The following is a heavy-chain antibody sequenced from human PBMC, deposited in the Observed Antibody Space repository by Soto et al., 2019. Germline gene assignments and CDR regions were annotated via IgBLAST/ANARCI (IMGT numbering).Heavy chain of an antibody. J-gene: IGHJ5*02. V-gene: IGHV3-30-3*01. D-gene: IGHD6-19*01. CDR3: ARESSSGWHDWFDP. Sequence: QVQLVESGGGVVQPGRSLRLSCAASGFTFSSYAMHWVRQAPGKGLEWVAVISYDGSNKYYADSVKGRFTISRDNSKNTLYLQMNSLRAEDTAVYYCARESSSGWHDWFDPWGQGTLVTVSS. CDR1: GFTFSSYA. CDR2: ISYDGSNK.